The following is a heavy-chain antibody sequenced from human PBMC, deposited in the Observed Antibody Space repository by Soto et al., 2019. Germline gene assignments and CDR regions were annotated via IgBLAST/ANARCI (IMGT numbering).Heavy chain of an antibody. D-gene: IGHD6-19*01. CDR3: AQMRAGSSGPFES. CDR1: GFSLDSGGKC. CDR2: IDWEDDE. J-gene: IGHJ4*02. V-gene: IGHV2-70*13. Sequence: SGPMLVNPTRTLTLTCTFSGFSLDSGGKCVGWIRQSPGKALEWLALIDWEDDEYYTPSLRTRLTISKDTSKNQVVLTMTNMGTVDTATYYCAQMRAGSSGPFESWGPGGLVTVSS.